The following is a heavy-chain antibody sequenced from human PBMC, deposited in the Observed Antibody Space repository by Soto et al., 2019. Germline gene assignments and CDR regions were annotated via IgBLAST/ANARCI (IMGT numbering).Heavy chain of an antibody. CDR1: GFTFSSYA. J-gene: IGHJ2*01. V-gene: IGHV3-23*01. CDR2: ISGSGGST. Sequence: EVQLLESGGGLVQPGGSLRLSCAASGFTFSSYAMSWVRQAPGKGLEWVSAISGSGGSTYYADSVKGRFTISRDNSKNALYLQRNSRRAEDTAVYYCAKSGLGSSWYRDWYFDLWGRGTLVTVSS. D-gene: IGHD6-13*01. CDR3: AKSGLGSSWYRDWYFDL.